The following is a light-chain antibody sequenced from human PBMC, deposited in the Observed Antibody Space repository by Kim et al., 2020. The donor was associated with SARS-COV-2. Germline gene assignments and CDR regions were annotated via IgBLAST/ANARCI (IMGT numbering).Light chain of an antibody. V-gene: IGLV1-51*01. CDR2: DNN. CDR1: SSNIGINY. J-gene: IGLJ3*02. CDR3: GTWDSSLSAV. Sequence: QSVLTQPPSVSAAPGQKVTISCSGSSSNIGINYVSWYQQLPGTAPKLLIYDNNKRPSGIPDRFSGSKSGTSATLGITGLQTGDEADYYCGTWDSSLSAVFGGGTQLTVL.